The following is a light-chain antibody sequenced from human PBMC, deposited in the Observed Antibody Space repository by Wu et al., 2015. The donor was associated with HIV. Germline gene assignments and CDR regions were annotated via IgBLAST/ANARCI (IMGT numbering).Light chain of an antibody. V-gene: IGKV3-20*01. CDR3: QHYASPPYS. Sequence: EIVLRQSPGTLSLSPGERATLSCRASQSVSSNYLAWYQQKPGQAPRLLIYDAFIRATGIPDRFSGSGSGTDFTLTISRLEPEDFAVYYCQHYASPPYSFGQGTKLEIK. CDR1: QSVSSNY. CDR2: DAF. J-gene: IGKJ2*03.